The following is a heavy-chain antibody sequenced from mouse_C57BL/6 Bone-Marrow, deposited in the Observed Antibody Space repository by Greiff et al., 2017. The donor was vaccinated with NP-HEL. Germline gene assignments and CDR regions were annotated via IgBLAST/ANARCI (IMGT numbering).Heavy chain of an antibody. Sequence: EVHLVESGGGLVKPGGSLKLSCAASGFTFSSSAMSWVRQTPEKRLEWVATISDGGSYTYYPDNVQGRFTISRDNAKNNLYLQMSHLKSEDTAMYYCARERIYYGSSVAYWGQGTLVTVSA. J-gene: IGHJ3*01. CDR2: ISDGGSYT. D-gene: IGHD1-1*01. CDR3: ARERIYYGSSVAY. CDR1: GFTFSSSA. V-gene: IGHV5-4*01.